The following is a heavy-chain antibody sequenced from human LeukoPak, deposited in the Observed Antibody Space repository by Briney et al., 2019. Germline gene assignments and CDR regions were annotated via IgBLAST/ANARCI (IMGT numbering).Heavy chain of an antibody. D-gene: IGHD6-6*01. J-gene: IGHJ4*02. V-gene: IGHV3-23*01. Sequence: GGSLRLSCAASGFTFSSYWMSWVRQAPGKGLEWVSAISGSGGSTYYADSVKGRFTISRDNSKNTLYLQMNSLRAEDTAVYYCAGPARRREWSFDYWGQGTLVTVSS. CDR1: GFTFSSYW. CDR2: ISGSGGST. CDR3: AGPARRREWSFDY.